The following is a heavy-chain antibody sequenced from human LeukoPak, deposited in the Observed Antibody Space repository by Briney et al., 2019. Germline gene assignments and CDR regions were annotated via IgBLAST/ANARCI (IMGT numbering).Heavy chain of an antibody. CDR1: GFTFSSYA. D-gene: IGHD5-12*01. V-gene: IGHV3-30-3*01. CDR2: ISYDGSNK. Sequence: GGSLRLSCAASGFTFSSYAMHWVRQAPGKGLEWVAVISYDGSNKYYADSVKGRFTISRDNSKNTLYPQMNSLRAEDTAVYYCARGTWRGYAAPRYFDYWGQGTLVTVSS. CDR3: ARGTWRGYAAPRYFDY. J-gene: IGHJ4*02.